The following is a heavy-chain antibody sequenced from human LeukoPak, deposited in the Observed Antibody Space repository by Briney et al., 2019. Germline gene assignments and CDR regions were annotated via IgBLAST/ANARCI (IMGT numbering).Heavy chain of an antibody. Sequence: GASVTVSCKASGYTFSDYGISWVRQAPGQGLEWMGWISGYNENTNYAQKLQDRVTVTTDTSTSTVYMELRSLSSDDTAVYYCARDELCGCNAYRCGVSEYWGQGTLVTVSS. D-gene: IGHD2-8*01. J-gene: IGHJ4*02. CDR3: ARDELCGCNAYRCGVSEY. CDR1: GYTFSDYG. V-gene: IGHV1-18*01. CDR2: ISGYNENT.